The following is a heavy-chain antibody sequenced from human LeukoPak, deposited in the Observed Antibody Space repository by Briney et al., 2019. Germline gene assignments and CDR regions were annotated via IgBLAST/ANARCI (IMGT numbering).Heavy chain of an antibody. CDR2: MNPNSGNT. Sequence: ASVKVSCKASGYTFTSYDINWVRQATGQGLEWMGWMNPNSGNTGYAQKFQGWVTMTRDTSISTAYMELSRLRSDDTAVYYCARGGSIAVAGTKNEFDYWGQGTLVTVSS. D-gene: IGHD6-19*01. CDR1: GYTFTSYD. J-gene: IGHJ4*02. V-gene: IGHV1-8*01. CDR3: ARGGSIAVAGTKNEFDY.